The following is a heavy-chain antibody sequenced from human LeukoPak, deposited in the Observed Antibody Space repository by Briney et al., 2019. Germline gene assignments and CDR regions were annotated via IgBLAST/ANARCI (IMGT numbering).Heavy chain of an antibody. D-gene: IGHD3-10*01. CDR2: IYHSGST. J-gene: IGHJ5*02. CDR1: GYSISSGYY. CDR3: SRERRAMVRGVIPKGAWGCFAP. Sequence: SETLSLTCTVSGYSISSGYYWGWIRQPPGKGLGWIGSIYHSGSTYYNPSLKSRVTISVDTSKNQFSLELSSVTAADTAVYYCSRERRAMVRGVIPKGAWGCFAPGGQGPLFTVPS. V-gene: IGHV4-38-2*02.